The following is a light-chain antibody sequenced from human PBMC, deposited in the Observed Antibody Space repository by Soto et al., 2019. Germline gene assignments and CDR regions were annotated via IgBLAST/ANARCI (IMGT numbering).Light chain of an antibody. V-gene: IGKV3-20*01. CDR1: QSVSSSY. Sequence: ILMTQSPGTLSLSPGEISTLSCRSSQSVSSSYLAWYQQKPGQAPRLLIYGASSRATGIPDRFSGSGSGTDFTLTISRLEPEDFAVYYCQQYGSSPQTFGQGTKVDIK. CDR3: QQYGSSPQT. CDR2: GAS. J-gene: IGKJ1*01.